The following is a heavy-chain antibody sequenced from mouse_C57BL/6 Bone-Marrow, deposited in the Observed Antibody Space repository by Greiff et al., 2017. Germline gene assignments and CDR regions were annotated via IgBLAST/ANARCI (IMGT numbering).Heavy chain of an antibody. J-gene: IGHJ3*01. CDR1: GFNIKDDY. D-gene: IGHD2-5*01. CDR2: IDPENGDT. V-gene: IGHV14-4*01. Sequence: EVQRVESGAELVRPGASVKLSCTASGFNIKDDYMHWVKQRPEQGLEWIGWIDPENGDTEYASKFQGKATITADTSSNTAYLQLSSLTSEDTAVYYCTTDYSNYVGVSWFAYWGQGTLVTVSA. CDR3: TTDYSNYVGVSWFAY.